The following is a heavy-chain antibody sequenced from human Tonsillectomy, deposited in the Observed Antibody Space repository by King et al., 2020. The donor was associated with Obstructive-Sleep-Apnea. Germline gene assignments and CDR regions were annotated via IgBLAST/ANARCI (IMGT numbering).Heavy chain of an antibody. D-gene: IGHD2-21*01. J-gene: IGHJ3*02. CDR1: GYSFTSYD. CDR2: MNANSGNT. V-gene: IGHV1-8*01. CDR3: ASGGPRAYYAFDI. Sequence: VQLVESGAEVKKPGASVKVSCKASGYSFTSYDINWVRQATGQGLEWMGWMNANSGNTGYAQKFQGRVTMTRNTSISTAYMELSSLISEDTAVYYCASGGPRAYYAFDIWXQGTMVTVSS.